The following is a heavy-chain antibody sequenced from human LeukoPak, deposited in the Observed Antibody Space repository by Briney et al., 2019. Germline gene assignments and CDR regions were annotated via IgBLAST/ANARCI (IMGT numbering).Heavy chain of an antibody. CDR3: ARTERSTMVRGVSNNWFDP. V-gene: IGHV4-59*01. CDR2: IYYSGST. D-gene: IGHD3-10*01. J-gene: IGHJ5*02. Sequence: PSETLSLTCTVSGGSISSYYWSWIRQPPGKGLEWIGYIYYSGSTHYNPSLKSRVTISVDTSKNQFSLKLGSVTAADTAVYYCARTERSTMVRGVSNNWFDPWGQGTLVTVSS. CDR1: GGSISSYY.